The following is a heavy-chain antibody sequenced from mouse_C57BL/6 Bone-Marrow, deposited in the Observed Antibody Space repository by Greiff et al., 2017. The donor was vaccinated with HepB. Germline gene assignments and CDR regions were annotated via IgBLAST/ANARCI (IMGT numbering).Heavy chain of an antibody. CDR2: ILPGSGST. J-gene: IGHJ2*01. Sequence: VQLQHSGAELLKPGASVKLSCKATGYTFTGYWIEWVKQRPGHGLEWIGEILPGSGSTNYNEKFKGKATFTADTSANTAYMQLSSRTTEDSAIDYCARGGHYYGSSLFDYWGQGTTLTVSS. V-gene: IGHV1-9*01. CDR3: ARGGHYYGSSLFDY. D-gene: IGHD1-1*01. CDR1: GYTFTGYW.